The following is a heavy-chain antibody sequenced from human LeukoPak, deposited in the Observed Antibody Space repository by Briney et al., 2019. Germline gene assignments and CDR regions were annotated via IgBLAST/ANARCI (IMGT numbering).Heavy chain of an antibody. CDR1: GGSFSGYY. Sequence: SETLSLTCAVYGGSFSGYYWSWIRQPTGKGLQWIGEINHSGSTNYNPSLKSRVTISVDTSKNQFSLQLNSVTPEDTAVYYCARDSIVGATSGFDYWGQGTLVTVSS. CDR2: INHSGST. D-gene: IGHD1-26*01. J-gene: IGHJ4*02. CDR3: ARDSIVGATSGFDY. V-gene: IGHV4-34*01.